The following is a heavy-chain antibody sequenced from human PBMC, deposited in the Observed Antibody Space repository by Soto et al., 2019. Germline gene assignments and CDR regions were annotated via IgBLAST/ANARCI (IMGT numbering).Heavy chain of an antibody. J-gene: IGHJ6*02. D-gene: IGHD3-3*01. CDR2: IYYSGST. CDR1: GASISSGGFY. V-gene: IGHV4-30-4*01. Sequence: SLSPPCTVSGASISSGGFYWSRIRQPPGRGLEWIGYIYYSGSTYYNPSLKSRVTISVDTSKNQFSLKLSSVTAADAAVYYCARVTIFGVVIMDYGMDVWGQGTTVTVSS. CDR3: ARVTIFGVVIMDYGMDV.